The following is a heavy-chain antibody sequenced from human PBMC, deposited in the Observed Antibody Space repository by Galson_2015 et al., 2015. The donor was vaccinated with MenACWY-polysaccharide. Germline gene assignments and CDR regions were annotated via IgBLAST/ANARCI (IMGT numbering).Heavy chain of an antibody. CDR2: TTASSGNA. J-gene: IGHJ4*02. CDR1: GYTFTSRD. V-gene: IGHV1-8*01. Sequence: SVKVSCKASGYTFTSRDINWVRQAAAQGLEWMGWTTASSGNAVYAQKFQDRVTLTRDTSTSTVYMELSSLRSEDTGVYYCATGAGVVGDSWGQGTLVTVSS. CDR3: ATGAGVVGDS. D-gene: IGHD2-15*01.